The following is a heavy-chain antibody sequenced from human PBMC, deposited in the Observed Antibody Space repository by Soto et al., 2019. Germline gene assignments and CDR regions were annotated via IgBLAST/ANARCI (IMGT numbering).Heavy chain of an antibody. V-gene: IGHV2-5*02. J-gene: IGHJ5*02. CDR2: IYWVDDK. CDR1: GFSLSTSGVG. Sequence: QITLKESGPTLVKPTQTLTLTCTFSGFSLSTSGVGVGWIRQPPGKALEWLALIYWVDDKGYSPSLKRRLTSTQDTSKIPVVLTMTNMHPVATPTYYCAHYVRGDYEGNWFDPWGQGTLVNASS. CDR3: AHYVRGDYEGNWFDP. D-gene: IGHD4-17*01.